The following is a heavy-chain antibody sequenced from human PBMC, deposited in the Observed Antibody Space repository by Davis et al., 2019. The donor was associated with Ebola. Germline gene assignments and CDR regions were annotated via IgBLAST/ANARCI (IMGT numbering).Heavy chain of an antibody. J-gene: IGHJ4*02. CDR1: GFTFSTYG. V-gene: IGHV3-30*18. CDR2: TTSGESNK. CDR3: AKGGDFDS. Sequence: PGGSLRLSCAASGFTFSTYGMNWVRQAPGKGLEWVAITTSGESNKYYADSVKGRFTISRDDSKNTLFLQMNSLSPEDTAVYFCAKGGDFDSWGQGTRVTVSS.